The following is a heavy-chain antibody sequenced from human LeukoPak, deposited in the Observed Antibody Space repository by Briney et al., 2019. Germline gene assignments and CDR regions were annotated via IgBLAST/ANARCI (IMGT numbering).Heavy chain of an antibody. V-gene: IGHV3-43D*03. CDR2: ISWDGGST. CDR3: AKGGHSGDFDY. D-gene: IGHD2-15*01. J-gene: IGHJ4*02. CDR1: GFTFDDYA. Sequence: GGSLRLSCAASGFTFDDYAMHWVRQAPGKGVEWVSLISWDGGSTYYADSVKGRFTISRDNSKNSLYLQMNSLRAEDTALYYCAKGGHSGDFDYWGQGTLVTVSS.